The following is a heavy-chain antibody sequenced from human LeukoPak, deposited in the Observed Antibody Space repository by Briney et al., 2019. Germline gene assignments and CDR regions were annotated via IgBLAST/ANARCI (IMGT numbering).Heavy chain of an antibody. D-gene: IGHD6-13*01. CDR1: GGSISSGGYS. CDR2: IYHSGST. CDR3: AREVAAAGRYYFDY. Sequence: KASQTLSLTCAVSGGSISSGGYSWSWIRQPPGKGLEWIRYIYHSGSTYYNPSLKSRVTISVDRSKNQFSLKLSSVTAADTAVYYCAREVAAAGRYYFDYWGQGTLVTVSS. V-gene: IGHV4-30-2*01. J-gene: IGHJ4*02.